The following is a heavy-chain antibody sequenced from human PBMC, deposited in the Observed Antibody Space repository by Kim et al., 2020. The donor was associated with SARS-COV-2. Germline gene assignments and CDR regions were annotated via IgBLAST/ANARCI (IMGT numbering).Heavy chain of an antibody. Sequence: LKSRVTISVDTSKNQFSLKLSSVTAADTAVYYCARTKSFYSSSWYYFDYWGQGTLVTVSS. J-gene: IGHJ4*02. CDR3: ARTKSFYSSSWYYFDY. V-gene: IGHV4-34*01. D-gene: IGHD6-13*01.